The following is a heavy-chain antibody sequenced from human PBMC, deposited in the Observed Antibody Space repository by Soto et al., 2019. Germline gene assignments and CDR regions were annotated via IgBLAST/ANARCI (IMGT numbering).Heavy chain of an antibody. V-gene: IGHV3-11*05. CDR3: ARDLASSNNDDFYGMDG. Sequence: SGGSLRLSCAASGFTFSDYYMSWIRQAPGKGLEWVSYISSSSSYTNYADSVKGRFTISRDNAKNSLYLQMNSLKSEDTGVYYCARDLASSNNDDFYGMDGWGQGTTVTVSS. J-gene: IGHJ6*02. D-gene: IGHD6-25*01. CDR2: ISSSSSYT. CDR1: GFTFSDYY.